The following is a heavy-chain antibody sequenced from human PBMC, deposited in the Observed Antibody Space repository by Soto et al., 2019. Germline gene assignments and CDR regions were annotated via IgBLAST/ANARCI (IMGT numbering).Heavy chain of an antibody. CDR2: INPNSGGT. D-gene: IGHD2-2*01. CDR3: ARDSGGYCSSTSCYPYYGMDV. J-gene: IGHJ6*02. CDR1: GYTFTGYY. Sequence: QVQLVQSGAEVKKPGASVKVSCKASGYTFTGYYMHWVRQAPGQGLEWMGWINPNSGGTNYAQKFQGWDTMTRDTSISTAYMELSRLRSDDTAVYYCARDSGGYCSSTSCYPYYGMDVWGQGTTVTVSS. V-gene: IGHV1-2*04.